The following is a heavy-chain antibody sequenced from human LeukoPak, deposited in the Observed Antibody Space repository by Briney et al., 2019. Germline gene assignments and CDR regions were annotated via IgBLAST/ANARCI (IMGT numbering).Heavy chain of an antibody. CDR3: ARVNSSGWYDYFDY. J-gene: IGHJ4*02. CDR2: ISSSGSYI. D-gene: IGHD6-19*01. Sequence: GGSLRLSCAASGFTFSSYSMNWVGQAPGRGLEWVSSISSSGSYIYYADSVKGRFTISRDNAKNSLYLQMNSLRAEDTAVYYCARVNSSGWYDYFDYWGQVTRVTVSS. CDR1: GFTFSSYS. V-gene: IGHV3-21*01.